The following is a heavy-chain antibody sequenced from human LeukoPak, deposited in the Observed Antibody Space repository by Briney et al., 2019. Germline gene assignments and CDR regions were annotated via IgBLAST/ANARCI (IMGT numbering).Heavy chain of an antibody. CDR3: ARSSGSYSHVFFQH. J-gene: IGHJ1*01. CDR1: GFTFSSYS. CDR2: ISYDGSNK. Sequence: GGSLRLSCAASGFTFSSYSMHWVRQAPGKGLEWVAVISYDGSNKYYADSVKGRFTISRDNSKNTLYLQMNSLRAEDTAVYYCARSSGSYSHVFFQHWGQGTLVTVSS. D-gene: IGHD1-26*01. V-gene: IGHV3-30*01.